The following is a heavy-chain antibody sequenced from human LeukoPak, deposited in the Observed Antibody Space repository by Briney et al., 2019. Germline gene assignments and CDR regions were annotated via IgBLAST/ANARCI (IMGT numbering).Heavy chain of an antibody. CDR1: SLTFSSYA. CDR2: ISSSGSTI. V-gene: IGHV3-48*03. J-gene: IGHJ4*02. Sequence: GGSLRLTYAASSLTFSSYAISWVRQAPGKGLEWVSYISSSGSTIYYADSVKGRFTISRDNAKNSLYLQMNSLRAEATAEYCGSRTYCYDNSGYYYHWGQGTPVTVSS. CDR3: SRTYCYDNSGYYYH. D-gene: IGHD3-22*01.